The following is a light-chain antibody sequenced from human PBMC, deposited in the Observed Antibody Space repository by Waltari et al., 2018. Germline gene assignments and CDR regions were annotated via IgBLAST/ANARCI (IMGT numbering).Light chain of an antibody. J-gene: IGLJ2*01. CDR1: ATDIGGYDY. CDR3: TSYTSKNTFI. CDR2: AVS. V-gene: IGLV2-14*03. Sequence: QSALTQPASVFGSLAQSVTLSCTGPATDIGGYDYVSWYQQHSRKAPNLLIFAVSSRPSEISARFSASKSGNTASLTISGLQTEDEADYHCTSYTSKNTFIFGGGTRLTVL.